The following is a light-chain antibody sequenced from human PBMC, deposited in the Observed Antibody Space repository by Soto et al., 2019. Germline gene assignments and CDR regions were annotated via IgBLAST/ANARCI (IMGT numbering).Light chain of an antibody. CDR1: SGHSSYA. J-gene: IGLJ3*02. CDR2: LDSDGSH. Sequence: QAEVTQSPSASASLGASVKLTCTLSSGHSSYAIAWHQQQPEKGPRYLMKLDSDGSHSKGDGIPDRFSGSSSGAERYLTISSLQSEDEADYYCQTWGTGIQVFGGGTQLTVL. CDR3: QTWGTGIQV. V-gene: IGLV4-69*01.